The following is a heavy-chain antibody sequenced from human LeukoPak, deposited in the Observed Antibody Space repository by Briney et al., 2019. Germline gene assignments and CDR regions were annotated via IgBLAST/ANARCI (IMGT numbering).Heavy chain of an antibody. D-gene: IGHD3/OR15-3a*01. V-gene: IGHV3-30*03. CDR1: GFTFSRHG. CDR3: ARDSRLKWTEYYFDF. CDR2: ISYDGSDK. Sequence: GGSLRLSCAASGFTFSRHGVHWVRQAPGKGLEWVAVISYDGSDKHYADSVKGRFTISRYNSKNTLYLQMNSLKPEDTAVYFCARDSRLKWTEYYFDFWGQGTLVTVSS. J-gene: IGHJ4*02.